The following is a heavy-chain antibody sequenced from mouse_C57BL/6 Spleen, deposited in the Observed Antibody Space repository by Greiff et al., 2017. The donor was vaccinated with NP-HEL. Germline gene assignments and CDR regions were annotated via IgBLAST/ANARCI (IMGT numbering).Heavy chain of an antibody. D-gene: IGHD1-1*01. CDR3: ARGGNYYGSSSFDY. CDR1: GYTFTDYN. Sequence: SGPELVKPGASVKMSCKASGYTFTDYNMHWVKQSHGKSLEWIGYINPNNGGTSYNQKFKGKATLTVNKSSSTAYMELRSLTSEDSAVYYCARGGNYYGSSSFDYWGQGTTLTVSS. CDR2: INPNNGGT. J-gene: IGHJ2*01. V-gene: IGHV1-22*01.